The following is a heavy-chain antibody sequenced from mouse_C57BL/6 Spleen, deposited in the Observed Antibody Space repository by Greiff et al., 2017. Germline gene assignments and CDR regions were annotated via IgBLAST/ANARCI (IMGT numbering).Heavy chain of an antibody. CDR1: GYAFSSYW. J-gene: IGHJ1*03. D-gene: IGHD2-1*01. CDR2: IYPGDGDT. V-gene: IGHV1-80*01. Sequence: VQLQESGAELVKPGASVKISCKASGYAFSSYWMNWVKQRPGKGLEWIGQIYPGDGDTNYNGKFKGKATLTADKSSSTASMQLSSLTSEDSAVYFCARSDGNYGWYFDVWGTGTTVTVSS. CDR3: ARSDGNYGWYFDV.